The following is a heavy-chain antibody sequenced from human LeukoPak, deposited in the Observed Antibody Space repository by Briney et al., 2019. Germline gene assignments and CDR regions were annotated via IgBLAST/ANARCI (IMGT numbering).Heavy chain of an antibody. D-gene: IGHD3-10*01. CDR3: ARRYYYNLGSFPFDF. CDR2: IHNSGTT. V-gene: IGHV4-34*01. CDR1: GGPFSGYF. J-gene: IGHJ4*02. Sequence: SETLSLTCAVSGGPFSGYFWSWIRQSSGKGLEWIGEIHNSGTTTYNPSLNSRVTIPEDTSKNQFYLNLSSVTAADTAVYYCARRYYYNLGSFPFDFWGQGTLVTVSP.